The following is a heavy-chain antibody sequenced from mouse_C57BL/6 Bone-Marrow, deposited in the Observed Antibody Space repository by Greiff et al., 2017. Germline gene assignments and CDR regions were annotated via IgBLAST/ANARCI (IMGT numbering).Heavy chain of an antibody. CDR3: ARITTVVASFDY. D-gene: IGHD1-1*01. CDR2: IHPNSGST. CDR1: GYTFPSYW. Sequence: QVQLQQPGAELVKPGASVKLSCKASGYTFPSYWMHWVKQRPGQGLEWIGMIHPNSGSTNYNEKFKSKATLTVDKSSSTAYMQLSSLTSEDSAVYYCARITTVVASFDYWGQGTTLTVAS. V-gene: IGHV1-64*01. J-gene: IGHJ2*01.